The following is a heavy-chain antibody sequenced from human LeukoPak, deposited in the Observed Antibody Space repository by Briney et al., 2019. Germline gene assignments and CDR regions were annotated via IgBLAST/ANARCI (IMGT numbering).Heavy chain of an antibody. Sequence: ASVKVSCKASGYNFISYYMHWVRQAPGQGLEWMGIINPSGGRTSYAQKFQDRVTMTRDRSIGTAYMELSTVTSDDTAVYFRARVHATGYFSLDLGYWGQGTLVTVSS. J-gene: IGHJ4*02. CDR3: ARVHATGYFSLDLGY. CDR1: GYNFISYY. D-gene: IGHD3-9*01. V-gene: IGHV1-46*01. CDR2: INPSGGRT.